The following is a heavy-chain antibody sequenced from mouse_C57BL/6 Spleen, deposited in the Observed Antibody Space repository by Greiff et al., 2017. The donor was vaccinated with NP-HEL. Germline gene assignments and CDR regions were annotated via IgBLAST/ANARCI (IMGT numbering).Heavy chain of an antibody. Sequence: QVQLKESGAELVKPGASVKISCKASGYAFSSYWMNWVKQRPGKGLEWIGQIYPGDGDTNYNGKFKGKATLTADKYSSTDYMQLSILTSEDSAVYFCARVLLRGYAMDYWGQGTSVTVSS. D-gene: IGHD1-1*01. CDR3: ARVLLRGYAMDY. CDR1: GYAFSSYW. J-gene: IGHJ4*01. CDR2: IYPGDGDT. V-gene: IGHV1-80*01.